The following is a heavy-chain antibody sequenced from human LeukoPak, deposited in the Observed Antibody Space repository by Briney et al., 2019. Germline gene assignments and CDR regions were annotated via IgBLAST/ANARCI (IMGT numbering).Heavy chain of an antibody. CDR1: GGSISSGVYY. D-gene: IGHD6-19*01. J-gene: IGHJ4*02. CDR2: IYYSGST. CDR3: ARDGSGTGWYYFDY. Sequence: PSETLSLTCTVSGGSISSGVYYWSWIRQPPGKGLEWIGYIYYSGSTYYNPSLKSRVTISVDTSKNQFSLKLSSVTAADTAVYYCARDGSGTGWYYFDYWGQGTLVTVSS. V-gene: IGHV4-30-4*02.